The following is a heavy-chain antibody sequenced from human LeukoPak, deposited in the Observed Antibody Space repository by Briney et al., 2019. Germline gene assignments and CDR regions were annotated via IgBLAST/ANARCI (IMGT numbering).Heavy chain of an antibody. Sequence: GGSLRLSCAASGFTVSSSYMSWVRQAPGKGLEWVSVIYSAGSTYYADSVKGRFTISRDNSKNTLYLQMNSLRAEDTAVYYCARDLGIAARPVFDQWGQGTLVTVSS. D-gene: IGHD6-6*01. V-gene: IGHV3-53*01. CDR3: ARDLGIAARPVFDQ. CDR2: IYSAGST. J-gene: IGHJ4*02. CDR1: GFTVSSSY.